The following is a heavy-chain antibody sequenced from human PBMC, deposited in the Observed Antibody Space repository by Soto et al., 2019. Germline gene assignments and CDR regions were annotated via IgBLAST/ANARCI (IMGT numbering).Heavy chain of an antibody. CDR3: ARGHKYYYDSSGYYYFDY. D-gene: IGHD3-22*01. CDR1: CGSFSGYY. CDR2: INHSGST. Sequence: SETLSLTCAVYCGSFSGYYWSWIRQPPGKGLEWIGEINHSGSTNYNPSLKSRVTISVDTSKNQFSLKLSSVTAADTAVYYCARGHKYYYDSSGYYYFDYWGQGTLVTVSS. V-gene: IGHV4-34*01. J-gene: IGHJ4*02.